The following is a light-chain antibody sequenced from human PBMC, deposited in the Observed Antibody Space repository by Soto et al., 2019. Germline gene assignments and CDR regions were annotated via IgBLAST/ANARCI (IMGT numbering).Light chain of an antibody. J-gene: IGLJ2*01. CDR2: DNN. Sequence: QSVLTQPPSVSAAPGQKVTISCSGSSSNIGNNYVSWYQQLPGTAPKLLIYDNNKRPSGTPDRFSGSKSGTSATPDVTGLQTGDEADYYCRTWDSSLRVVVFGGGTKVTVL. CDR1: SSNIGNNY. CDR3: RTWDSSLRVVV. V-gene: IGLV1-51*01.